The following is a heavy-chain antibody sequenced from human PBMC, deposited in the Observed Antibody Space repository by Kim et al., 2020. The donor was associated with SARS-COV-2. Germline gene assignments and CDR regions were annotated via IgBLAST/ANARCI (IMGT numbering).Heavy chain of an antibody. J-gene: IGHJ4*02. CDR2: ISYDGSNK. D-gene: IGHD3-22*01. CDR3: AKTLGGYYQDAFDY. Sequence: GGSLRLSCAASGFTFSSYGMHWVRQAPGKGLEWVAVISYDGSNKYYADSVKGRFTISRDNSKNTLYLQMNSLRAEDTAVYYCAKTLGGYYQDAFDYWGQGTLVTVSS. V-gene: IGHV3-30*18. CDR1: GFTFSSYG.